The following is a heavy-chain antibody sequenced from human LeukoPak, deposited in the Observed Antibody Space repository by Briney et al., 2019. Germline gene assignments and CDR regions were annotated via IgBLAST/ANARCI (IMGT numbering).Heavy chain of an antibody. J-gene: IGHJ4*02. D-gene: IGHD2-2*02. Sequence: GGSLRLSCAASGFTFSDYYMSWIRQAPGKGLEWVSYIDSSGSTIYYADSVMGRFTISRDNAKNSLYLQMNSLRAEDTAVYSCAKDRFWYTTWGQGTLVTVSS. CDR3: AKDRFWYTT. CDR1: GFTFSDYY. CDR2: IDSSGSTI. V-gene: IGHV3-11*01.